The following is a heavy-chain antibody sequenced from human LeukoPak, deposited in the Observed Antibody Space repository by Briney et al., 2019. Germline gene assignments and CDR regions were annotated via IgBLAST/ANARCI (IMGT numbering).Heavy chain of an antibody. CDR3: ARGFYYFDY. J-gene: IGHJ4*02. CDR2: INHSGST. Sequence: PSETLSLTCAAYGGSFSGCYWSWIRQPPGKGLEWIGEINHSGSTNYNPSLKSRVTISVDTSKNRYSLKLSSVTAADTAVYYCARGFYYFDYWGQGTLVTVSS. V-gene: IGHV4-34*01. CDR1: GGSFSGCY.